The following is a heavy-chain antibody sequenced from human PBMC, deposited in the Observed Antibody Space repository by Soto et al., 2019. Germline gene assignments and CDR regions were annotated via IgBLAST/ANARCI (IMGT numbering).Heavy chain of an antibody. CDR3: AREYDSRGYRPYNWFDP. Sequence: QVQLQESGPGLVKPSETLSLTCSVSGGSVSSGSHYWSWIRQPPGKGLEWIGYIYYIGSTNYNPSLKSRVTISVDKSKNQFSLKLNSVTAADTAVYYCAREYDSRGYRPYNWFDPWGQGTLVTVSS. CDR1: GGSVSSGSHY. D-gene: IGHD3-22*01. CDR2: IYYIGST. V-gene: IGHV4-61*01. J-gene: IGHJ5*02.